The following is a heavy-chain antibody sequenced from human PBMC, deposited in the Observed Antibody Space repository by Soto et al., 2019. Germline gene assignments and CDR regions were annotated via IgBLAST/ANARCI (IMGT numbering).Heavy chain of an antibody. V-gene: IGHV3-33*01. CDR2: IWYDGSNN. CDR1: VFTFSSYC. J-gene: IGHJ6*02. CDR3: ARVHISIGYSRSWYYYYGMDV. D-gene: IGHD6-13*01. Sequence: PGGSLRLSCAASVFTFSSYCMHLVRQAPGKGLDCVAVIWYDGSNNYYSDSVKGRFTISRDNSKNTLYLQMNRLRDEDTAVYYCARVHISIGYSRSWYYYYGMDVWGHVPTVTVSS.